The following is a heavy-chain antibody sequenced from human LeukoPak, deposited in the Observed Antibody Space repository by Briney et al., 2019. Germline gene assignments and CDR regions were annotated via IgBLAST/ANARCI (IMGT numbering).Heavy chain of an antibody. CDR3: ARDLESSSWWNWFDP. D-gene: IGHD6-13*01. J-gene: IGHJ5*02. Sequence: GGSLRLSCAASGFTFSTYWMSWVRQAPGKGLEWLANIKQDGSEEKYVDSVKGRFTISRDNAKNSLYLQMNSLRAEDTAIYYCARDLESSSWWNWFDPWGQGTLVTVSS. CDR1: GFTFSTYW. V-gene: IGHV3-7*01. CDR2: IKQDGSEE.